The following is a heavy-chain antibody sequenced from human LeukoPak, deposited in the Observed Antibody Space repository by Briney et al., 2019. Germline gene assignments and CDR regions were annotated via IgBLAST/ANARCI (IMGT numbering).Heavy chain of an antibody. CDR2: ISGSGGGT. CDR1: GFTFSSYG. J-gene: IGHJ6*03. D-gene: IGHD3-10*01. CDR3: ARVWVWFGESYYMDI. Sequence: PGGSLRLSCAASGFTFSSYGMSWVRQAPGKGLEWVSAISGSGGGTYYADSVKGRFTISRDNSKNTLYLQMNSLRAEDTALYHCARVWVWFGESYYMDIWGKGTTVTISS. V-gene: IGHV3-23*01.